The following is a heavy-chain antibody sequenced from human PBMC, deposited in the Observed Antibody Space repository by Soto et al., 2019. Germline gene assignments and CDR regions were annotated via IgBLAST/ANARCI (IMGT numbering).Heavy chain of an antibody. D-gene: IGHD3-22*01. CDR1: GGSISSGGYY. Sequence: QVQLQESGPGLVKPSQTLSLTCTVSGGSISSGGYYWSWIRQHPGKGLEWIGYIYYSGSTYYNPSLKSRVTISVDTSKNQFSLKLSSVTTVDTAVYYCARGRHYYDSSGYILLDAFDIWGQGTMVTVSS. CDR3: ARGRHYYDSSGYILLDAFDI. V-gene: IGHV4-31*03. CDR2: IYYSGST. J-gene: IGHJ3*02.